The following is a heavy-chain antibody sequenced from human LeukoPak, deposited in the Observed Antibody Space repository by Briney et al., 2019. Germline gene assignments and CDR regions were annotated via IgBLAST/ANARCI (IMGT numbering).Heavy chain of an antibody. CDR1: GGSFSSFY. CDR3: ARGFYFDY. J-gene: IGHJ4*02. Sequence: SETLSLTCTVSGGSFSSFYWNWIRQPAGKGLEWIGRIYSSGSTNYNPSLKSRVTMSVDTSKIQFSLTLTSGTAADTAVYYCARGFYFDYWGQGTLVTVSS. V-gene: IGHV4-4*07. CDR2: IYSSGST.